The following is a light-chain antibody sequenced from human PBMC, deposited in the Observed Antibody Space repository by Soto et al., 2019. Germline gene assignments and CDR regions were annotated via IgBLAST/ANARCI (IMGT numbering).Light chain of an antibody. V-gene: IGKV1-39*01. CDR3: QHSYANPRT. J-gene: IGKJ1*01. Sequence: DIQMTQSPSTLSASVGYRVTITFRASQNIGIYLNWYHQKAGKAPKLLVFGASTLQSGVPPRFSGSGSGTEFTLSIGSLQPEDFATYYCQHSYANPRTFGQGTKVDIK. CDR2: GAS. CDR1: QNIGIY.